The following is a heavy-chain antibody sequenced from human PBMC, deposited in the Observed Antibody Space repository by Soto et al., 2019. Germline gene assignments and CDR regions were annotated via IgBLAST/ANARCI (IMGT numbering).Heavy chain of an antibody. CDR1: GFTFGDYA. J-gene: IGHJ4*02. Sequence: EVQLVESGGGLVQPGRSLRLSCTASGFTFGDYAMIWVRQAPGKGLEWVGFIRSKAYGGTTEYAASVKGRFTIPRDDSTGITYLQMNSLKTEDTALYYCTRDLRRGFDYWGQGTLVTVSS. V-gene: IGHV3-49*04. CDR3: TRDLRRGFDY. CDR2: IRSKAYGGTT. D-gene: IGHD3-10*01.